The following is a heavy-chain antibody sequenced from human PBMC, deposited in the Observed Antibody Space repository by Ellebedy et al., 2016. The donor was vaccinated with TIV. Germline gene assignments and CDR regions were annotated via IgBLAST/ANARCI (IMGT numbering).Heavy chain of an antibody. CDR3: ARDSTVGGGSPNSDRYFEY. J-gene: IGHJ4*02. V-gene: IGHV3-48*04. D-gene: IGHD1-26*01. CDR1: GFNFRLYS. CDR2: ISSMRDTT. Sequence: GGSLRLSXAASGFNFRLYSMSWVRQAPGKGLEWVSYISSMRDTTYYADSVRGRFTISRDNANNSLYLQMNSLSTEDTAVYYCARDSTVGGGSPNSDRYFEYWGQGTLVTVSP.